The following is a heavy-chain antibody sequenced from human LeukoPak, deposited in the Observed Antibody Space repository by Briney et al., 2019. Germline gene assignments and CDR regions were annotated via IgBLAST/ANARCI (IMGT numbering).Heavy chain of an antibody. D-gene: IGHD1-26*01. Sequence: GGSLRLSCAASGFTFSSYSMNWVRQAPGKGLEWVSYISSSSSTIYYADSVKGRFTISRDKAKNSLYLQMNSLRAEDTAVYYCARDKWELLRGGKYYFDYWGQGTLVTVSS. V-gene: IGHV3-48*01. CDR2: ISSSSSTI. J-gene: IGHJ4*02. CDR1: GFTFSSYS. CDR3: ARDKWELLRGGKYYFDY.